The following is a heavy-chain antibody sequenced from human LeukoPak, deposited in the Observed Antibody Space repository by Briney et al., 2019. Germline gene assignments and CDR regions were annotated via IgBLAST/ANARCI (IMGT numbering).Heavy chain of an antibody. CDR2: IXXSGSTI. CDR1: GFTFSSYE. D-gene: IGHD2-21*02. CDR3: ARDLRMVTAPRVSYNWFDP. Sequence: GGSLRLSCAASGFTFSSYEMNWVRQAPGKGLEWVSYIXXSGSTIYYADSVKGRFTISRDNAKNSLYLQMNSLRAEDTAVYYCARDLRMVTAPRVSYNWFDPWGQGTLVTVSS. V-gene: IGHV3-48*03. J-gene: IGHJ5*02.